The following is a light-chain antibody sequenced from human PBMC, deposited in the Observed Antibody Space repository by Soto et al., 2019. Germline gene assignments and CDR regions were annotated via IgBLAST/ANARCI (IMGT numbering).Light chain of an antibody. CDR1: SSDVGGYNY. CDR2: DVR. J-gene: IGLJ2*01. Sequence: QSVLTQPASVSGSPGQSITISCTGTSSDVGGYNYVSWYQQHPGKAPKLMIYDVRNRPSGVSNRFSGSKSGNTASLTISGLQAEDEADYYCNSYASSSTPVVFDGGTKLTVL. CDR3: NSYASSSTPVV. V-gene: IGLV2-14*03.